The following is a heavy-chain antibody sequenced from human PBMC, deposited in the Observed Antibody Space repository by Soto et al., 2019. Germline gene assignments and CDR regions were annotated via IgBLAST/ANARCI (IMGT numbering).Heavy chain of an antibody. D-gene: IGHD2-15*01. Sequence: GKVSCKASGYTFTSYAMHWVRQAPGQRLEWMGWINAGSGNTKYSQKFQGRVTITRDTSASTAYMELSSLRSEDTAVYYCARASPYCSGGSCSEYFQHWGQGTLVTVSS. J-gene: IGHJ1*01. CDR2: INAGSGNT. CDR1: GYTFTSYA. CDR3: ARASPYCSGGSCSEYFQH. V-gene: IGHV1-3*01.